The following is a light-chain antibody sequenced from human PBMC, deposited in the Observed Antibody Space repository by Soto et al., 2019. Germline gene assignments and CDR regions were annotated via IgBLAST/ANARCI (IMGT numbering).Light chain of an antibody. Sequence: DIQMTQSPSSLSASVGDRVTITCRASQRISSYLNWYQQKPGKAPKVLIYAASSLQSGVPSRFSGSGSGTDFTLTISSLQPEDYATYYCQPSYSTPVTFGQGTKV. CDR1: QRISSY. CDR3: QPSYSTPVT. J-gene: IGKJ1*01. CDR2: AAS. V-gene: IGKV1-39*01.